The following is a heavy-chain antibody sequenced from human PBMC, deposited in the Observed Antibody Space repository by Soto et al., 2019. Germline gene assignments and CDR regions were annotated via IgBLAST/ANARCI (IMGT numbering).Heavy chain of an antibody. D-gene: IGHD3-9*01. Sequence: ASVKVSCKASGYTFTGYYMHWVRQAPGQGLEWMGWINPNSGGTNYAQKFQGWVTMTRDTSISTAYMELSRLRSDGTAVYYCARAFEAADDAFDMWGQGTMVTVSS. CDR1: GYTFTGYY. V-gene: IGHV1-2*04. J-gene: IGHJ3*02. CDR3: ARAFEAADDAFDM. CDR2: INPNSGGT.